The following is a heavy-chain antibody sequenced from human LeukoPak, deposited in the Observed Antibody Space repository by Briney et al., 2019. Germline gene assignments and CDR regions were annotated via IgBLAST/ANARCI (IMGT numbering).Heavy chain of an antibody. J-gene: IGHJ4*02. CDR1: GGSISSSSYY. V-gene: IGHV4-39*07. CDR2: IYHSGST. D-gene: IGHD1-26*01. Sequence: SETLSLTCTVSGGSISSSSYYWGWIRQPPGKGLEWIGEIYHSGSTNYNPSLKSRVTISVDKSKNQFSLKLSSVTAADTAVYYCASGSYWFDYWGQGTLVTVSS. CDR3: ASGSYWFDY.